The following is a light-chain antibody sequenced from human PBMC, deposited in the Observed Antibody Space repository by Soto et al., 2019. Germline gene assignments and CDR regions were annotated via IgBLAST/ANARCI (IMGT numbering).Light chain of an antibody. CDR3: GTWDSSLSAGV. V-gene: IGLV1-51*01. CDR2: DNN. Sequence: QSVLTQPPSVSAAPGQKVTISCSGSSSNIGNNYVSWYQQLPGTAPKLLIYDNNKRPSGIPDRFSGSNSGTSATLGITGLQTGDEADYYCGTWDSSLSAGVFGTGTKLTVL. CDR1: SSNIGNNY. J-gene: IGLJ1*01.